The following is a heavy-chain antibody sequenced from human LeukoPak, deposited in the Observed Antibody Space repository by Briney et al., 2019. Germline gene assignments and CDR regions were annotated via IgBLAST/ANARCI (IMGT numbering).Heavy chain of an antibody. V-gene: IGHV3-53*01. D-gene: IGHD2-2*01. CDR2: IYSGGTT. CDR1: GFTVSSNY. CDR3: ARGSSRAFDY. J-gene: IGHJ4*02. Sequence: GGSLRLSCAASGFTVSSNYMSWVRQAPGKGLEWVSVIYSGGTTNHADSVKGRFTVSRDNSKNTLYLQMNSLRAEDTAVYFCARGSSRAFDYWGQETLVTVSS.